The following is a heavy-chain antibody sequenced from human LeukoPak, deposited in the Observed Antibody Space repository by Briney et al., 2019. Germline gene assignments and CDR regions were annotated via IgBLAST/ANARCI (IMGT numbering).Heavy chain of an antibody. J-gene: IGHJ4*02. CDR3: ARDEYSXGPRL. CDR1: GFTVSSNY. CDR2: IYSGGST. D-gene: IGHD5-18*01. Sequence: GGSLRLSCAASGFTVSSNYMSWVRQAPGKGLEWVSVIYSGGSTYYADSVKGRFTISRDNSKNTLYLQMNSLRAGDTAVYYCARDEYSXGPRLWGQGTLVTVSS. V-gene: IGHV3-66*01.